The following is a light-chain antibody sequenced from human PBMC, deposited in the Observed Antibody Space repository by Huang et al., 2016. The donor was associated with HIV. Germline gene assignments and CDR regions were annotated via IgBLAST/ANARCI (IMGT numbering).Light chain of an antibody. V-gene: IGKV1-33*01. CDR2: DAS. Sequence: DIQMTQSPSSLSASVGDRVTITCQASQDLSNFLNWYQQKPGKAPKLLIYDASNLETGVPSRCSGSGSGTDFTFTISSLQPEDIATYYCQQYDNLPLTFGGGTKVVIK. CDR3: QQYDNLPLT. CDR1: QDLSNF. J-gene: IGKJ4*01.